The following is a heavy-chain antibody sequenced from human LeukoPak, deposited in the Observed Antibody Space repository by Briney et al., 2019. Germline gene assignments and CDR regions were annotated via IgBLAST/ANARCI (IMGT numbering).Heavy chain of an antibody. V-gene: IGHV4-39*01. CDR2: IHYSGST. Sequence: SETLSLTCTVSGGSISSNNYYWGWIRQPPGMGLEWIGSIHYSGSTYYKPSLKTRVTMSVDTSKNQFSLRLSSVTAADTAVYYCGRQGDDYGDLRGAFDIWGQGTMVTVSS. J-gene: IGHJ3*02. CDR3: GRQGDDYGDLRGAFDI. CDR1: GGSISSNNYY. D-gene: IGHD4-17*01.